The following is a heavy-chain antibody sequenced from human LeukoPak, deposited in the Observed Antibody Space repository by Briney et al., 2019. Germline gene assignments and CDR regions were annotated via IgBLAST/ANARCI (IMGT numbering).Heavy chain of an antibody. Sequence: GGSLRLSCAASGLTFSSYGMHWVRQAPGKGLEWVAFIRYDGSNKYYADSVKGRFTISRDNSKYTLYLQMNSLRGEDTAVHYCAKYPYDFWSDYSDPFDCWGQGTLVTVS. CDR2: IRYDGSNK. V-gene: IGHV3-30*02. J-gene: IGHJ4*02. CDR3: AKYPYDFWSDYSDPFDC. D-gene: IGHD3-3*01. CDR1: GLTFSSYG.